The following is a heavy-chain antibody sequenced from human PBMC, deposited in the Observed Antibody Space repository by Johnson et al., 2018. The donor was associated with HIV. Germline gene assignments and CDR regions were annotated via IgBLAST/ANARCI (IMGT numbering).Heavy chain of an antibody. V-gene: IGHV3-30*18. Sequence: QVQLVESGGGVVQPGRSLRLSCAASRFTFSRYGMHWVRQAPGNGLEWVAVIPYDGSNTYYADSVKGRFTISRDNSKNTVYLQMNSLRAEDTAVYYCAKDRYCSGGSCHDAFDIWGQGTMVTVSS. D-gene: IGHD2-15*01. CDR1: RFTFSRYG. CDR2: IPYDGSNT. CDR3: AKDRYCSGGSCHDAFDI. J-gene: IGHJ3*02.